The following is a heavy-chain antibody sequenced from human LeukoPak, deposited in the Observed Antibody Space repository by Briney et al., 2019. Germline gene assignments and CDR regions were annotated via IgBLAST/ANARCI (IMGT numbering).Heavy chain of an antibody. J-gene: IGHJ6*03. D-gene: IGHD3-3*01. Sequence: GGSLRLSCAASGFTFSDYYMSWLRQAPGKGLEWVSYISSSGSTIYYADSVKGRFTISRDNAKNSLYLQMNSLRAEDTAVYYCARMYGSIFGVVIKTYYYYYMDVWGKGTTVTVSS. CDR1: GFTFSDYY. CDR3: ARMYGSIFGVVIKTYYYYYMDV. V-gene: IGHV3-11*04. CDR2: ISSSGSTI.